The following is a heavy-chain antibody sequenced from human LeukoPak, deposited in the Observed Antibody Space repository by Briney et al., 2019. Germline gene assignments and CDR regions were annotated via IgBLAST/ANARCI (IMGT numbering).Heavy chain of an antibody. CDR1: GFIFDSYT. D-gene: IGHD4-17*01. CDR3: AGAVAVSVGRYYGMDV. Sequence: PGGSLRLSCASSGFIFDSYTMNWVRQAPGKGLEWVSSISSSSTYIYYADSVKGRFTISRDNARNSVYLQVNSLSADDTAVYDCAGAVAVSVGRYYGMDVWGQGTTVTVSS. V-gene: IGHV3-21*01. J-gene: IGHJ6*02. CDR2: ISSSSTYI.